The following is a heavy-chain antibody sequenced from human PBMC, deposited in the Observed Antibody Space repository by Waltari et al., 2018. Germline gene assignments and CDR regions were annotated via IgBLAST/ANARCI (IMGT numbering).Heavy chain of an antibody. CDR1: GYIFTDSY. D-gene: IGHD3-10*01. CDR2: FHPDRGGT. V-gene: IGHV1-2*06. CDR3: VRGSGGYSWFDP. Sequence: QVQLVQSGAEVKKPGASVKVSCKASGYIFTDSYIHWVRQAPGRGLEWVGPFHPDRGGTNDAQKFQGRVTMTTDASITTAYMELSRLTSDDTALYYCVRGSGGYSWFDPWGQGTLLTVSS. J-gene: IGHJ5*02.